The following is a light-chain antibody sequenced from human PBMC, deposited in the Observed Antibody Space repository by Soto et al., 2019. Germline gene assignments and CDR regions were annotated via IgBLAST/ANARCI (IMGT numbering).Light chain of an antibody. V-gene: IGLV3-21*02. CDR1: NIGSKS. J-gene: IGLJ1*01. Sequence: SYELTQPPSVSVAPGQTARITCGGNNIGSKSVDWYQQKPGQAPVLVVYDDSDRPSGIPERFSGSNSGNTATLTISRVEAGDEADYYCQVWDSSSGYVFGTGTKLTVL. CDR3: QVWDSSSGYV. CDR2: DDS.